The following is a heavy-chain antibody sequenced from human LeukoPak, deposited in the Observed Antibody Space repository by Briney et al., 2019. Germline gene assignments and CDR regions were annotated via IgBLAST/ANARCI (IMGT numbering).Heavy chain of an antibody. D-gene: IGHD3-16*01. CDR1: GFTFGDYA. J-gene: IGHJ4*02. V-gene: IGHV3-49*04. CDR3: TREGEYGGHTAFFDY. CDR2: IRSKAYGGTT. Sequence: PGGSLRLSCTASGFTFGDYAMSWVRQAPGKGLEWVGFIRSKAYGGTTEYAASVKGRFTISRDDSKSIAYQQMNSLKTEDTAVYYCTREGEYGGHTAFFDYWGQGTLVTVSS.